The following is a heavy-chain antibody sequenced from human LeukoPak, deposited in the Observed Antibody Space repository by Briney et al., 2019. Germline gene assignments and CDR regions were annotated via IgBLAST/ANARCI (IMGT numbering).Heavy chain of an antibody. CDR3: ARDHGYGSGAFDI. Sequence: GGSLRLSCAASEFTFSDYYMSWIRQAPGKGLEWVSYISSGSSTIYYADSVKARFTITRDNAKNSLSLQMNSLRAEDTAVYYCARDHGYGSGAFDIWGQGTTVTVSS. CDR2: ISSGSSTI. CDR1: EFTFSDYY. D-gene: IGHD5-12*01. V-gene: IGHV3-11*01. J-gene: IGHJ3*02.